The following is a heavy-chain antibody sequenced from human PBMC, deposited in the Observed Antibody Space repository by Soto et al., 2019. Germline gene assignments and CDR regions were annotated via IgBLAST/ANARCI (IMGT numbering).Heavy chain of an antibody. D-gene: IGHD3-16*01. CDR3: ATRWGGDGAFDC. Sequence: LRLSFAASGLTLSLNEMNWVRQAPGNWLECIAYIHGSATTMFYGDSVKAQFTISRDNPKNSLYLQLNSLSAEDMFVYYCATRWGGDGAFDCWGQGTMVTVSS. CDR2: IHGSATTM. J-gene: IGHJ3*01. CDR1: GLTLSLNE. V-gene: IGHV3-48*03.